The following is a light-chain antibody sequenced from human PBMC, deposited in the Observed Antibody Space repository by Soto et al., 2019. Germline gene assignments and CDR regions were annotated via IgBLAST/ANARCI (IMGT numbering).Light chain of an antibody. CDR1: SSDVGGYNY. Sequence: SALTQPASVSGSPGQSITISCTGTSSDVGGYNYVSWYQQHPGKAPKLMIYDVSNRPSGVSNRFSGSKSGNTASLTISGLQAEDEADYYCSSYTSSRTFYVFGTGTKVTVL. V-gene: IGLV2-14*01. CDR2: DVS. J-gene: IGLJ1*01. CDR3: SSYTSSRTFYV.